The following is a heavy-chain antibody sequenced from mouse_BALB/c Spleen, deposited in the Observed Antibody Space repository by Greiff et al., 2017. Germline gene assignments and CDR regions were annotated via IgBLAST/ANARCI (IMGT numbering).Heavy chain of an antibody. CDR3: ARDGITTASY. CDR1: GFTFSSYA. CDR2: ISSGGSYT. V-gene: IGHV5-9-4*01. Sequence: DVMLVESGGGLVKPGGSLKLSCAASGFTFSSYAMSWVRQSPEKRLEWVAEISSGGSYTYYPDTVTGRFTISRDNAKNTLYLEMSSLRSEDTAMYYCARDGITTASYWGQGTSVTVSS. D-gene: IGHD1-2*01. J-gene: IGHJ4*01.